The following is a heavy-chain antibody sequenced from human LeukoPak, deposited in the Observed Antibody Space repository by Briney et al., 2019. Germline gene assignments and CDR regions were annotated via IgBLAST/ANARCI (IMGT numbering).Heavy chain of an antibody. J-gene: IGHJ2*01. V-gene: IGHV4-31*02. Sequence: SQTLSLTCTVSGGSISSGGYYWSWIRQHPGKGLEWIGYIYYSGSTYYNPSLKSRVTISVDTSKNQFSLKLSSVTAADTAVYYCARLRGYSSWYFDLWGRGTLVTVSS. CDR2: IYYSGST. CDR3: ARLRGYSSWYFDL. D-gene: IGHD5-18*01. CDR1: GGSISSGGYY.